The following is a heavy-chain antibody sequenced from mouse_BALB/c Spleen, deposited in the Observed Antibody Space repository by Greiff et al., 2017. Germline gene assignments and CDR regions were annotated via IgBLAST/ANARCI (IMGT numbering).Heavy chain of an antibody. J-gene: IGHJ4*01. CDR2: IYPGSGST. D-gene: IGHD1-1*01. CDR3: TVVARDAMDY. CDR1: GYTFTSYW. V-gene: IGHV1S22*01. Sequence: KQPGSELVRPGASVKLSCKASGYTFTSYWMHWVKQRHGQGLEWIGNIYPGSGSTNYDEKFKSKGTLTVDTSSSTAYMHLSSLTSEDSAVYYCTVVARDAMDYWGQGTSVTVSS.